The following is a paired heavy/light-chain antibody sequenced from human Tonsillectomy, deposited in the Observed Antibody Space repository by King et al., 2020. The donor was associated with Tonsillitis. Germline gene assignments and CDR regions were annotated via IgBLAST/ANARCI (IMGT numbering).Light chain of an antibody. Sequence: SYDLTQPLSVSVALGQTAKITCGGNNIVSKNVHWYQQKPGQAPVLVICRDTIRPSGIPDRFSGSNSGNTATLTISRAQVGDEAVYYCQVWGSLSWVFGGGTKLTVL. V-gene: IGLV3-9*01. CDR1: NIVSKN. J-gene: IGLJ3*02. CDR3: QVWGSLSWV. CDR2: RDT.
Heavy chain of an antibody. CDR3: VGIPAASDSFDY. J-gene: IGHJ4*02. D-gene: IGHD6-13*01. Sequence: EVQLVESGGGLIQPGGSLRLSCAASGFTVSSNYMSWVRQAPGKGLDLVSVLNKDGSTYYADSVKGRFTISRDNSKNIGYLQMNSLKVEDTAVYYCVGIPAASDSFDYWGQGTLVAVSS. CDR2: LNKDGST. V-gene: IGHV3-53*01. CDR1: GFTVSSNY.